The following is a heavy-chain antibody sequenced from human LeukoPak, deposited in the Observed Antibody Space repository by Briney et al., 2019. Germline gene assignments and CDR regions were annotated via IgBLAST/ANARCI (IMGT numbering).Heavy chain of an antibody. CDR3: ARDPSGWYSWFQGDFDY. Sequence: GGSLRLSCAASGFTFSSYSMNWVRQAPGKGLEWVSSISSSSSYIYYADSVKGRFTISRDNAKNSLYPQMNSLRAEDTAVYYCARDPSGWYSWFQGDFDYWGQGTLVTVSS. V-gene: IGHV3-21*01. CDR1: GFTFSSYS. CDR2: ISSSSSYI. J-gene: IGHJ4*02. D-gene: IGHD6-19*01.